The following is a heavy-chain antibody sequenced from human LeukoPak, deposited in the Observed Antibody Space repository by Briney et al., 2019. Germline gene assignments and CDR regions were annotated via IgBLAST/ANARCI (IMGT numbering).Heavy chain of an antibody. CDR1: GFTFSSYG. CDR2: ISGSGGST. CDR3: AALAARENNY. D-gene: IGHD6-6*01. V-gene: IGHV3-23*01. Sequence: PGGSLRLFCAASGFTFSSYGMSWVRQAPGKGLEWVSVISGSGGSTYYADSVKGRFTISRDNSKNTLYLQMNSLRAEDTAVYYCAALAARENNYWGQGTLVTVSS. J-gene: IGHJ4*02.